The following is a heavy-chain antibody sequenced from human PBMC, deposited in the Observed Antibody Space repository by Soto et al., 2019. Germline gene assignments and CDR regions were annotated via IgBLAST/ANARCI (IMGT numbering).Heavy chain of an antibody. CDR1: GFTFSSYG. D-gene: IGHD2-2*01. CDR3: SKGAYAMVVVSYFDY. CDR2: ISYDGSNK. V-gene: IGHV3-30*18. Sequence: GGSLRLSCAASGFTFSSYGMHWVRQAPGKGLEWVAVISYDGSNKYYADSVKGRFTISRDNSKNTLYLQMNSLRAEDTAVYYCSKGAYAMVVVSYFDYSGQGTLVTVSS. J-gene: IGHJ4*02.